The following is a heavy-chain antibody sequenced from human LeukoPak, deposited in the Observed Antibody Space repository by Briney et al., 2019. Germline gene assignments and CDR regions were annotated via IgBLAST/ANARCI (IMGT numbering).Heavy chain of an antibody. CDR3: ARDVRRAARYYFDY. J-gene: IGHJ4*02. D-gene: IGHD6-25*01. CDR2: IYSGGSK. CDR1: GFIVSNNY. Sequence: GGSLRLSRAASGFIVSNNYMNWVRQPPGKGLEWVSVIYSGGSKYYADSVKVRFTISRDNSKNTLYLQMNSLRTEDTAVYYCARDVRRAARYYFDYWGQGTLVTVSS. V-gene: IGHV3-53*05.